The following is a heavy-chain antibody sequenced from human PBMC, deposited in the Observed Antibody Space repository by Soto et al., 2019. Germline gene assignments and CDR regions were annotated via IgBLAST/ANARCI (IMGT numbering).Heavy chain of an antibody. CDR2: IWYDGSNK. CDR3: ARSGG. Sequence: QVQLVESGGGVVQPGRSLRLSCAASGFPFSSYGMHWVRQAPGKGLEWVAVIWYDGSNKYYADSVKGRFTISRDNSKNMLYMQMNSLRAEDTAVYYCARSGGWGQGTLVTVSS. CDR1: GFPFSSYG. V-gene: IGHV3-33*01. J-gene: IGHJ4*02. D-gene: IGHD6-19*01.